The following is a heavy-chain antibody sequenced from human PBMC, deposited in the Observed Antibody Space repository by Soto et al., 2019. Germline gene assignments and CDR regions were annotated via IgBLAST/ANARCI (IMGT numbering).Heavy chain of an antibody. CDR1: VFTFSDFP. Sequence: WGSLRLSCFASVFTFSDFPLHWFRRAPGKGLEWVAVISYDGNDESYSDSVKGRFTISRDNSKTTVYLQMSSLRADDMAVYHCARDMRHDYASGRLDYLGQGTLVTVSS. V-gene: IGHV3-30-3*01. J-gene: IGHJ4*02. CDR2: ISYDGNDE. D-gene: IGHD3-10*01. CDR3: ARDMRHDYASGRLDY.